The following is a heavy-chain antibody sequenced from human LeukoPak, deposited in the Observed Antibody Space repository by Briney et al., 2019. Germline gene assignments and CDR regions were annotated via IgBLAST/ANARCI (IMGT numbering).Heavy chain of an antibody. Sequence: PGGSLRLSCAASGFTFSSYAMSWVRQAPGKGLEWVSAISGSGGSTYYADSVKGRFTISRDNAKNSLYLQMNSLRAEDTAVYYCASLLVRQPNWFDPWGQGTLVTVSS. CDR1: GFTFSSYA. D-gene: IGHD3-10*01. CDR3: ASLLVRQPNWFDP. J-gene: IGHJ5*02. CDR2: ISGSGGST. V-gene: IGHV3-23*01.